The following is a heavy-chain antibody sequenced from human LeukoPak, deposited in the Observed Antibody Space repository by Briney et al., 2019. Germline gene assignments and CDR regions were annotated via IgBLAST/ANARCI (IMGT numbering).Heavy chain of an antibody. CDR1: GGTSSTYA. J-gene: IGHJ4*02. D-gene: IGHD4-11*01. CDR2: IIPILGLA. V-gene: IGHV1-69*04. CDR3: ARDYSNYGFDY. Sequence: SVKVSCKASGGTSSTYAITWVRQAPGQGLEWMTRIIPILGLANYAQKFQGRVTVIADKSTSTAYMELSSLRSEDTAVYYCARDYSNYGFDYWGQGTLVTVSS.